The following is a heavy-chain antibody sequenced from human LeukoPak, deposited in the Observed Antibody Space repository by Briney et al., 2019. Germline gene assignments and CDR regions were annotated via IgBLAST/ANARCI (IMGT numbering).Heavy chain of an antibody. CDR1: RFTFEDFA. V-gene: IGHV3-49*04. CDR2: IRSKVLGRTT. Sequence: GGSLRLSCTTSRFTFEDFAMTWVRQAPGKGLEWVGFIRSKVLGRTTEYAASVQGRVTISRDDSRGIAYLQMNSLKSEDTAMYYCARSITGNGWKYYFDHWGQGALLTVSS. D-gene: IGHD1-14*01. CDR3: ARSITGNGWKYYFDH. J-gene: IGHJ4*02.